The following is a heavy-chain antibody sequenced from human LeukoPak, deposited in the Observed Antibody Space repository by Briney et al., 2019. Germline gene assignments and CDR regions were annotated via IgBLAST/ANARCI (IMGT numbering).Heavy chain of an antibody. CDR3: ARESGWFEDENLGDILSQRRNYFDY. Sequence: GRSLRLSCAAPGFTFSSYAMHWVRQAPGKGLEWVAVISYDGSNKYYADSVKGRFTISRDNSKNTLYLQMNSLRAEDTAVYYCARESGWFEDENLGDILSQRRNYFDYWGQGTLVTVSS. CDR2: ISYDGSNK. CDR1: GFTFSSYA. D-gene: IGHD6-19*01. V-gene: IGHV3-30*04. J-gene: IGHJ4*02.